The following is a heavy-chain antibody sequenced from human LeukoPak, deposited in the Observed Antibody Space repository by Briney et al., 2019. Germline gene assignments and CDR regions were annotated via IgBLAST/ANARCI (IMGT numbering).Heavy chain of an antibody. CDR3: ARRPYYDIGGYLLT. CDR2: IIPFFGTT. CDR1: GGTFSSYT. D-gene: IGHD3-22*01. Sequence: SVKVSCKASGGTFSSYTISWVRQAPGQGLEWMGRIIPFFGTTNYAQKFQGRVTITTDESTSTAYMELSSLRSEDTAVYYCARRPYYDIGGYLLTWGQGTLVTASS. J-gene: IGHJ5*02. V-gene: IGHV1-69*05.